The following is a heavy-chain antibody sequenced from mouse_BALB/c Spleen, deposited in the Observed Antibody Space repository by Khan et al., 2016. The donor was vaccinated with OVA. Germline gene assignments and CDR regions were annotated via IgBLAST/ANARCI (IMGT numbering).Heavy chain of an antibody. J-gene: IGHJ3*01. CDR3: AREWAAWFPY. Sequence: QVQLKQSGAELARPGASVKLSCKASGYTFTDYYINWMKQRSGQGLEWIGEIYPGSNNTYYSEKFKGKATLTADKSSSTAYMQLGSLTSEDSAVYFCAREWAAWFPYWGQGTLVTVSA. CDR2: IYPGSNNT. V-gene: IGHV1-77*01. CDR1: GYTFTDYY.